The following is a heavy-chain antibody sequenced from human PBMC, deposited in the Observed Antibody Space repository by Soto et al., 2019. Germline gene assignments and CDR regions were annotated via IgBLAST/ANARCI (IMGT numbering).Heavy chain of an antibody. Sequence: EEQLVESGGTLVQPGRSRRLSCAASGFTFDDYAMHWVRQAPGKGIEWVSGINWNSGNIGYADSVKGRFTISRDNAKNSLYLQMDSLRGEDTALYYCAKDGFAFSYDYGLEVWGQGTSVTVSS. J-gene: IGHJ6*02. D-gene: IGHD3-10*01. V-gene: IGHV3-9*01. CDR2: INWNSGNI. CDR3: AKDGFAFSYDYGLEV. CDR1: GFTFDDYA.